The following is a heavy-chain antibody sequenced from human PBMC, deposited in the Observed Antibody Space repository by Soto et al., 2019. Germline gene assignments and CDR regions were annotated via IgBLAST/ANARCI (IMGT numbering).Heavy chain of an antibody. CDR3: AGEPRGGAYDMDV. Sequence: QVQLVGSGGAVVQPGTSLRLSCAASRLSLSTYDMHWVRQAPGKGLEWVALIWSDGSRQFYGDSVKGRFTISRDNSKNTLSLQMNSLRVEDTAIYYCAGEPRGGAYDMDVWGQGTTVTVSS. CDR2: IWSDGSRQ. CDR1: RLSLSTYD. J-gene: IGHJ6*02. D-gene: IGHD3-16*01. V-gene: IGHV3-33*01.